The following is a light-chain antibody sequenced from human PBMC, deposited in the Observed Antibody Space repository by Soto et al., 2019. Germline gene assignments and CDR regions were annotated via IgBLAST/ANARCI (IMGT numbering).Light chain of an antibody. V-gene: IGKV3-15*01. CDR1: QSVGSD. J-gene: IGKJ2*01. Sequence: EIVMTQSPTTLSVSPGESVTLSCRASQSVGSDLAWYQQIPGQAPRLLIYGASTRATGIPARFSGSGSATEFTLTISSLQSEDFAVYYCQQYNNWPPYTFGQGTKLEI. CDR3: QQYNNWPPYT. CDR2: GAS.